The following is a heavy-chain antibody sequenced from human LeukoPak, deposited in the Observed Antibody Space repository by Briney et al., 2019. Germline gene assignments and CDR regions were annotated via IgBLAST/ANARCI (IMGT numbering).Heavy chain of an antibody. CDR3: ARDRVAGYYYGMDV. CDR1: GYTFTGYY. Sequence: GASVKVSCKASGYTFTGYYLHWVRQAPGQGLEWMGWINPNSGGTNYAQKFQGWVIMTRDTSISTAYMELSRLRSDDTAVYYCARDRVAGYYYGMDVWGQGTTVTVSS. CDR2: INPNSGGT. D-gene: IGHD6-19*01. V-gene: IGHV1-2*04. J-gene: IGHJ6*02.